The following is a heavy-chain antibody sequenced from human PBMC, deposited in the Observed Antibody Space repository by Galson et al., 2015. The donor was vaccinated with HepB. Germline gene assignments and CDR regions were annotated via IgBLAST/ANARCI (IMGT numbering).Heavy chain of an antibody. D-gene: IGHD3-10*01. CDR2: ISWNSDFK. CDR3: AQDLTYYYGSGSYFVGMDV. J-gene: IGHJ6*02. V-gene: IGHV3-9*01. Sequence: SLRLSCAASGFTFEDYAMHWVRRVPGKGLEWVSGISWNSDFKGYADSVRGRFTISRDNAKYSLYLQMNSLRAEDTALYYCAQDLTYYYGSGSYFVGMDVWGQGTTVTVSS. CDR1: GFTFEDYA.